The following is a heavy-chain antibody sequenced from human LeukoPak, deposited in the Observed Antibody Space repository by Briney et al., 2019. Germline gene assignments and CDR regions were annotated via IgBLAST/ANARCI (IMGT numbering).Heavy chain of an antibody. J-gene: IGHJ3*02. Sequence: SETLSLTCTVSGGSISSYYWSWIRQPPGKGLEWIGYIYYSGSTNYNPSLKSRVTISVVTSKSQFSLKLSSVTAADTAVYYCASIRAGAFDIWGQGTMVTVSS. V-gene: IGHV4-59*01. CDR1: GGSISSYY. CDR3: ASIRAGAFDI. CDR2: IYYSGST.